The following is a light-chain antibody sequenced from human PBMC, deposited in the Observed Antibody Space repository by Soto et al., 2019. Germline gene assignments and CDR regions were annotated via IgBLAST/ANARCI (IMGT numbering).Light chain of an antibody. CDR2: GAS. V-gene: IGKV1-5*01. CDR3: EEYQTYPWT. J-gene: IGKJ1*01. CDR1: QAINIW. Sequence: DVQMTQSPSTLSASVGDSVTLTCRASQAINIWLAWYQQKPGKAPKLLIYGASTLESGVPSRFSGSGSGTEFTLTIYSLQADDFATYYCEEYQTYPWTFGQGTKVDIK.